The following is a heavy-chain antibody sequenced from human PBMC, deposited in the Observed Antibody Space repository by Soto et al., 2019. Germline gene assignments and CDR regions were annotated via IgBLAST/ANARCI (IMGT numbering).Heavy chain of an antibody. CDR3: ARATSAGNGRRVDV. V-gene: IGHV1-46*01. CDR1: GYTFTTYY. Sequence: QVQLVQSGTEVKEPGASVSLSCKASGYTFTTYYIHWVRQAPGQGLEWMGMINPSGGSTTYAQNFQGRVTMTRDTSTSTAYIDLNSLRSDDTAVYYCARATSAGNGRRVDVWGQGTTVTVSS. J-gene: IGHJ6*02. D-gene: IGHD6-13*01. CDR2: INPSGGST.